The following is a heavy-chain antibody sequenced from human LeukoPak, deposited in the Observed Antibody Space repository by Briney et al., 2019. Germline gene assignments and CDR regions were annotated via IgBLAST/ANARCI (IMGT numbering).Heavy chain of an antibody. Sequence: GGSLRPSCAASGFPFSSYWMTWVRQAPGKGLEWVANIKQDGGEKYYVDSVKGRFTISRDNAKNSVYLQMNNLRAEDTAVYYCAKVFLGYYYDSSGYYADYYYGMDVWGQGTTVTVSS. CDR3: AKVFLGYYYDSSGYYADYYYGMDV. CDR1: GFPFSSYW. V-gene: IGHV3-7*01. D-gene: IGHD3-22*01. J-gene: IGHJ6*02. CDR2: IKQDGGEK.